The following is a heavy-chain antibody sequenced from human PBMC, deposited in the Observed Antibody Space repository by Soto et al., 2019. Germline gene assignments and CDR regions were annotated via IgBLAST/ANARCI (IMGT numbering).Heavy chain of an antibody. CDR1: AVALRSYD. Sequence: CKAAAVALRSYDRSWVRQAPGQGLEWMGGIIPIFGTANYAQKFQGRVTITADESTSTAYMELRSLRSDDTAVYYCARGETFDIWGQGTMVTVSS. CDR2: IIPIFGTA. CDR3: ARGETFDI. J-gene: IGHJ3*02. V-gene: IGHV1-69*01. D-gene: IGHD3-10*01.